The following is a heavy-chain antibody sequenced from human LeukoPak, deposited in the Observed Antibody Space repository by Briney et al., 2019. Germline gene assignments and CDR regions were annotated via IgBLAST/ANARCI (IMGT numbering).Heavy chain of an antibody. CDR1: GYTFTGYY. CDR2: INPNSGGT. CDR3: ASLPQQWLGWSYFDY. Sequence: WASVTVSCTASGYTFTGYYMHWVRQAPGQGLGWMGRINPNSGGTNYAQKFQGRVTMTRDTSISTAYMELSRLRSDDTAVYYCASLPQQWLGWSYFDYWGQGTLVTVSS. J-gene: IGHJ4*02. V-gene: IGHV1-2*06. D-gene: IGHD6-19*01.